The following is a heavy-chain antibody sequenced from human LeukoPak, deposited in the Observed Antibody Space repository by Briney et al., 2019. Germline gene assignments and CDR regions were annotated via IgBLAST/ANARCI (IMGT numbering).Heavy chain of an antibody. Sequence: PSETLSLTCAVYGGSFSGYYWSWIRQPPGKGLEWIGEINHSGSTNYNPSLKSRVTISVDTSENQFSLKLSSVTAADTAVYYCARGQNSYYGRSTHYYFDYWGQGTLVTVSS. CDR2: INHSGST. CDR1: GGSFSGYY. J-gene: IGHJ4*02. CDR3: ARGQNSYYGRSTHYYFDY. D-gene: IGHD3-10*01. V-gene: IGHV4-34*01.